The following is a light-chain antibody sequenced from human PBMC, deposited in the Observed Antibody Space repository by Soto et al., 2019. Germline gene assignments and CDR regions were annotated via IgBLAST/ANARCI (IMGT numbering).Light chain of an antibody. CDR3: QQYADYSS. Sequence: DIQMTQSPSTLPASVGDRVTVACRASQSIGSWLAWYQQKPGHAPKLLIYKATTLESEVPSRFSGSGSGTEFTLTIASLQPDDFAAYYCQQYADYSSFGEGTRV. V-gene: IGKV1-5*03. CDR1: QSIGSW. CDR2: KAT. J-gene: IGKJ4*01.